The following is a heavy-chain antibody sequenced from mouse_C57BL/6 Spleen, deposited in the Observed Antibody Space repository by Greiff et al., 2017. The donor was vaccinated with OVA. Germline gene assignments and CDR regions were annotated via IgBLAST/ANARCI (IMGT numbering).Heavy chain of an antibody. CDR2: IHPNSGST. V-gene: IGHV1-64*01. Sequence: QVQLQQSGAELVKPGASVKLSCKASGYTFTSYWMHWVKQRPGQGLEWIGMIHPNSGSTNYNEKFKSKATLTVDKSSSTAYMQLSSLTSEDSAVYYCARLGDWYFDYWGQGTTLTVSS. J-gene: IGHJ2*01. CDR3: ARLGDWYFDY. CDR1: GYTFTSYW.